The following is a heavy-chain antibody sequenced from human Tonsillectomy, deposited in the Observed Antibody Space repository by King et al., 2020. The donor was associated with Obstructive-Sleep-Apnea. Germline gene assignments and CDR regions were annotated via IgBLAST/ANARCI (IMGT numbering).Heavy chain of an antibody. CDR3: ARVLDVRYFDL. Sequence: VQLVESGGGLVQPGGSLRLSCAASGFTVSSNYMSWVRQAPGKGLEWVSVIYSGGSTYYADSVKGRFTISRHNSKTTLYLQMNSLRAEDTAVYYCARVLDVRYFDLWGRGTLVTVSS. J-gene: IGHJ2*01. V-gene: IGHV3-53*04. CDR2: IYSGGST. D-gene: IGHD6-6*01. CDR1: GFTVSSNY.